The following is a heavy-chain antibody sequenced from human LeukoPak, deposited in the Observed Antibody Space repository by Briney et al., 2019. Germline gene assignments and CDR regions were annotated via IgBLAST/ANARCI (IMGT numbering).Heavy chain of an antibody. Sequence: GGSLRLSCAGSGFTFSDYYTSWIRHAPGKGLVWVSYISSSSSYTNYADSVKSRFTISRDNAKNSLYLQMDSLRVDDTVMYNCARAGRYCSGGSCYFGPYSFDIWGQGTMVTVSS. CDR2: ISSSSSYT. D-gene: IGHD2-15*01. V-gene: IGHV3-11*05. J-gene: IGHJ3*02. CDR3: ARAGRYCSGGSCYFGPYSFDI. CDR1: GFTFSDYY.